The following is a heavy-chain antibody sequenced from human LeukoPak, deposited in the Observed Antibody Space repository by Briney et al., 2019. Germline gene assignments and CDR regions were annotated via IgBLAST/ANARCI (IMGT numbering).Heavy chain of an antibody. V-gene: IGHV1-18*01. CDR1: GYTFTRYG. CDR2: ICAYNGNT. D-gene: IGHD3-22*01. J-gene: IGHJ5*02. Sequence: GASVKVSCKASGYTFTRYGFSWLRQAPGQGIEWMGWICAYNGNTNYAQKLQGRVTMTTDTSTSTAYMELSSLRSEDTAVYYCARTPPRFTMIVPTNWFDPWGQGTLVTVSS. CDR3: ARTPPRFTMIVPTNWFDP.